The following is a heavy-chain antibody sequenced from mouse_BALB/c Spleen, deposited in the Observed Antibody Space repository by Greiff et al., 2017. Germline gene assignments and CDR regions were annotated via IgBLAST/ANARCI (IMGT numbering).Heavy chain of an antibody. D-gene: IGHD1-2*01. Sequence: EVNLVASGGGLVKPGGSLKLSCAASGFTFSDYYMYWVRQTPEKRLEWVATISDGGSYTYYPDSVKGRFTISRDNAKNNLYLQMSSLKSEDTAMYYCARESLLRSYFDYWGQGTTLTVSS. CDR2: ISDGGSYT. CDR1: GFTFSDYY. CDR3: ARESLLRSYFDY. J-gene: IGHJ2*01. V-gene: IGHV5-4*02.